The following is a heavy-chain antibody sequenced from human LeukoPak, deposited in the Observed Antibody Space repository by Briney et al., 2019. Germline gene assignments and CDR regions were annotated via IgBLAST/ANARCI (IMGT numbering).Heavy chain of an antibody. CDR2: INHSGST. CDR1: GGSFSGYY. J-gene: IGHJ6*02. CDR3: ARGRNYYDSSGILYYYYGMDV. D-gene: IGHD3-22*01. V-gene: IGHV4-34*01. Sequence: SETLSLTCAVYGGSFSGYYWSWIRQPPGKGLEWIGEINHSGSTNYNPSLKSRVTISVDTSKNQFSLKLSSVTAADTAVYYCARGRNYYDSSGILYYYYGMDVWGQGTTATVSS.